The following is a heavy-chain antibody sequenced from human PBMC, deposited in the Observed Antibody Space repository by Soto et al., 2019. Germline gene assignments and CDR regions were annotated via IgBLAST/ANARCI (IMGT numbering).Heavy chain of an antibody. J-gene: IGHJ4*02. D-gene: IGHD4-17*01. CDR3: ARELGNGVLPLEY. V-gene: IGHV3-74*01. Sequence: EVQLVESGGGLVQPGGSLRLSCAASGFTFSNYWMHWVRQAPGKGLVWVSRINGDGTSTAYADSVKGRFTISRDNVKNTLYMEMSSLRADDTAVYYCARELGNGVLPLEYWGQGALVTVSS. CDR2: INGDGTST. CDR1: GFTFSNYW.